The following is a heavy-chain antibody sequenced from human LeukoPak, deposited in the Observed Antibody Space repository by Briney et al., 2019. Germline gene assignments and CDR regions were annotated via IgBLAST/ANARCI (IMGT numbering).Heavy chain of an antibody. CDR2: IKKDGTST. CDR3: ARENYHGLDV. CDR1: GFTVSSNY. V-gene: IGHV3-74*01. Sequence: GGSLRLSCAASGFTVSSNYMSWVRQAPGKGLVWLSRIKKDGTSTSYADSVQGRFTISRDNAKNTVYVQMSSLRAEDTAVYYCARENYHGLDVWGQGTTVTVSS. J-gene: IGHJ6*02.